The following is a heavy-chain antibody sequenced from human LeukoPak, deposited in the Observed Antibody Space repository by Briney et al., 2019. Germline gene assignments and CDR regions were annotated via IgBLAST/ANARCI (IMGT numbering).Heavy chain of an antibody. V-gene: IGHV4-59*01. CDR1: GGSISSYY. D-gene: IGHD2-15*01. Sequence: SETLSLTCTVSGGSISSYYWSWIRQPPGKGLEWIGYIYYSGSTNYNPSLKSRVTISVDTSKNQFSLKLSSVTAADTAVYYCARESGYCSGGSCRGWFDPWGQGTLDTVSS. CDR3: ARESGYCSGGSCRGWFDP. J-gene: IGHJ5*02. CDR2: IYYSGST.